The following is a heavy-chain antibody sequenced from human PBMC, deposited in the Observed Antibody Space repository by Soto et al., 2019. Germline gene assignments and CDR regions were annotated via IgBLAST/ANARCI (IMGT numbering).Heavy chain of an antibody. J-gene: IGHJ4*02. CDR2: IYYSGST. Sequence: QVQLQESGPGLVKPSETLSLTCTVSGGSISSYYWSWIRQPPGKGLEWIGYIYYSGSTNYNPSLKSRVTISVDTSKNQFSLKLRSVTAADTAVYYCARGEWFGEVFDYWGQGILVTVSS. CDR3: ARGEWFGEVFDY. CDR1: GGSISSYY. D-gene: IGHD3-10*01. V-gene: IGHV4-59*01.